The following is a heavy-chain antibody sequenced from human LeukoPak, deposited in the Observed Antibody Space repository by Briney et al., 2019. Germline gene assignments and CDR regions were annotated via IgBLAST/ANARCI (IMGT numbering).Heavy chain of an antibody. Sequence: GESLKISCKGSGYSFTSYWIGWVRQMPGKGLEWMGIIYPGDSDTRYSPSFQGQVTISADKSISTAYLQWSSLKASDTAMYYCARRGVIFGVPYEIGWFDPWGQGTLVTVSS. J-gene: IGHJ5*02. CDR2: IYPGDSDT. CDR1: GYSFTSYW. D-gene: IGHD3-3*01. CDR3: ARRGVIFGVPYEIGWFDP. V-gene: IGHV5-51*01.